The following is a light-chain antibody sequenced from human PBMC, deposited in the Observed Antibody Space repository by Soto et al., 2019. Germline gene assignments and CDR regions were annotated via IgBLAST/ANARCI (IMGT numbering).Light chain of an antibody. CDR3: QHYNHRPPLT. CDR2: GAS. V-gene: IGKV3-15*01. J-gene: IGKJ4*01. CDR1: QSVSSN. Sequence: EIVMTQSPATLSVSPGERATLSCRASQSVSSNLAWYQQKPGQAPRLLIYGASTRATGIPARFSGSGSGTEFTLTISSLQSDDVAIDSCQHYNHRPPLTFGGGTKVEIK.